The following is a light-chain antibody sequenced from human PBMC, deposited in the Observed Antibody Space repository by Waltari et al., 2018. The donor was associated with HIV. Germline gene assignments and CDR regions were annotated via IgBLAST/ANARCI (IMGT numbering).Light chain of an antibody. CDR3: SSYTSSATQV. J-gene: IGLJ1*01. Sequence: QSGLTQPASVSGSPGESITISCSGTSSDVGGYNYVSWYQQHPGKAPKLMIYEVTNRPSGVSNHFSGSKSGNTASLTISGLQAEDEADYYCSSYTSSATQVFGTGTKVSVL. CDR2: EVT. V-gene: IGLV2-14*01. CDR1: SSDVGGYNY.